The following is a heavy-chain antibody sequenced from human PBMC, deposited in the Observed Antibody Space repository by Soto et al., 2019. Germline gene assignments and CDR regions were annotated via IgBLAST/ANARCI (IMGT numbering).Heavy chain of an antibody. V-gene: IGHV6-1*01. Sequence: PAQTLSLTCAISGDSVSSNSAAWNWIRQSPSRGLEWLGRTYYRSKWYNDYAVSVKSRITINPDTSKNKFSLQLNSVTPEDTAVYYCAREGYSSSWSVDWFDPWGQGTMVTVSS. D-gene: IGHD6-13*01. CDR2: TYYRSKWYN. J-gene: IGHJ5*02. CDR1: GDSVSSNSAA. CDR3: AREGYSSSWSVDWFDP.